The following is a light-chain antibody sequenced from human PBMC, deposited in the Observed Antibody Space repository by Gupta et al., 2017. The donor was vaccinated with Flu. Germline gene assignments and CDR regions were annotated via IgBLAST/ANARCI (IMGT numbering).Light chain of an antibody. Sequence: PSSLSASVGDRVTITCRASQSISTYLNWYQQQPGKAPQLLVYAASSLQSGVPSRFIGSGSGTDFTLTITSLQPEDFATYYCQQGDSTPRTFGEGTKMEIK. V-gene: IGKV1-39*01. J-gene: IGKJ2*01. CDR3: QQGDSTPRT. CDR1: QSISTY. CDR2: AAS.